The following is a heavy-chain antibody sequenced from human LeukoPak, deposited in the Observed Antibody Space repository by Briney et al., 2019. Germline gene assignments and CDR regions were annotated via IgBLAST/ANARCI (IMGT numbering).Heavy chain of an antibody. CDR3: ARERPLVGALDL. D-gene: IGHD2-15*01. J-gene: IGHJ5*02. Sequence: PGGSLRLSCAASGFSFNGFEMTWVRQGPGKGLEWVSLISSSGSDMFYADSVRGRFTVSRDNGKNALFLQMTSLRVEDTGVYYCARERPLVGALDLWGQGTVVTVSS. CDR1: GFSFNGFE. V-gene: IGHV3-48*03. CDR2: ISSSGSDM.